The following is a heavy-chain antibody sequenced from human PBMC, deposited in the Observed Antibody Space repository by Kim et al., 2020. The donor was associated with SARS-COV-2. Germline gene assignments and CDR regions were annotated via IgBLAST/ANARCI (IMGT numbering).Heavy chain of an antibody. D-gene: IGHD1-26*01. V-gene: IGHV1-2*02. Sequence: ASVKVSCKASGYTFTGYYMHWVRQAPGQGLEWMGWINPNSGGTNYAQKFQGRVTMTRDTSISTAYMELSRLRSDDTAVYYCARSLPKAWRSGSYGGMINYWGQGTLVTVSS. CDR1: GYTFTGYY. CDR2: INPNSGGT. CDR3: ARSLPKAWRSGSYGGMINY. J-gene: IGHJ4*02.